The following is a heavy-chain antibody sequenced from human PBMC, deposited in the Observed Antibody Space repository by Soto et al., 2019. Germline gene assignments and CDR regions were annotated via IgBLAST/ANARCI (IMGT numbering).Heavy chain of an antibody. J-gene: IGHJ6*02. Sequence: QLQLQESGPGLVKPSETLSLTCTVSGDSISTTSYYWGWIRQPPGKGLEWIGSIYYSGRTYYDPSLKSRVTKSADTPKNLFSLKLSSVTAADTAVYCCASLELSVRGYGMDVWGQGTTVTVSS. D-gene: IGHD1-7*01. V-gene: IGHV4-39*01. CDR2: IYYSGRT. CDR1: GDSISTTSYY. CDR3: ASLELSVRGYGMDV.